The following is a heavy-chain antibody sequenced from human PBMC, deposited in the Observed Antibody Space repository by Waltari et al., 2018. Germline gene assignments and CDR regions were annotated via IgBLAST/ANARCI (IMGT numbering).Heavy chain of an antibody. V-gene: IGHV3-23*01. CDR2: LSGSASLK. CDR1: GFSFSHYD. D-gene: IGHD1-20*01. J-gene: IGHJ3*02. CDR3: AKDLTGWGAFDI. Sequence: EVQLLESGGDLVQPGGSLRLSGIASGFSFSHYDMNGVRQAPGKGFEWVSRLSGSASLKDYADSVKGRFTISRENSKNTLFLQMNSLRADDTAVYYCAKDLTGWGAFDIWGQGTMVTVSS.